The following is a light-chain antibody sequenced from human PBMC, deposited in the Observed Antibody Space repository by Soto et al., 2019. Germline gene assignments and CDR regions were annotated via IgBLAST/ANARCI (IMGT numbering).Light chain of an antibody. CDR3: SSYTSSTTLCV. Sequence: QSVLTQPASVSGSPGQSITISCTGTSSDIGNYNYVSWFQQHPGKAPKLMIYDARNRPSGVSNRFSGSKSGNTASLTISGLQAEDEADYYCSSYTSSTTLCVFGTGTKVT. J-gene: IGLJ1*01. CDR1: SSDIGNYNY. V-gene: IGLV2-14*01. CDR2: DAR.